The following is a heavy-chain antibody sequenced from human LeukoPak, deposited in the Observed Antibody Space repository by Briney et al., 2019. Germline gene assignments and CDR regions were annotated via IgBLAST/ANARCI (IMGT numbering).Heavy chain of an antibody. D-gene: IGHD3-10*01. V-gene: IGHV3-30*02. CDR1: GFTFSSYG. J-gene: IGHJ4*02. CDR3: AKDRRLHPGYFDY. CDR2: IRYDGSNK. Sequence: GGSLGLSCAASGFTFSSYGMHWVRQAPGKGLEWVAFIRYDGSNKYYADSVKGRLTISRDNSKNALYLQMNSLRAEDTAVYYCAKDRRLHPGYFDYWGQGTLVTVSS.